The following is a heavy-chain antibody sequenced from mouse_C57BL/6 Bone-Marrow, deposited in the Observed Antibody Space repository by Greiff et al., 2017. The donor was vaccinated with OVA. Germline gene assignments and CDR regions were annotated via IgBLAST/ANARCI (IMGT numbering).Heavy chain of an antibody. Sequence: VHVKQSGPELVKPGASVKIPCKASGYTFTDYNMDWVKQSHGKSLEWIGDINPNNGGTIYNQKFKGKATLTVDKSSSTAYMELRSLTSEDTAVYYCARSDGSSSWFAYWGQGTLVTVSA. D-gene: IGHD1-1*01. V-gene: IGHV1-18*01. CDR1: GYTFTDYN. J-gene: IGHJ3*01. CDR2: INPNNGGT. CDR3: ARSDGSSSWFAY.